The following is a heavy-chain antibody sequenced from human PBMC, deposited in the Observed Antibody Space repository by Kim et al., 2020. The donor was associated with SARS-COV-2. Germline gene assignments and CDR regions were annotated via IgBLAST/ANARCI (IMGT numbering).Heavy chain of an antibody. V-gene: IGHV1-24*01. CDR2: FDPEEGET. Sequence: ASVKVSCKVSGYTLTELSMHWVRQAPRKGLEWMGGFDPEEGETIYAQKLQGRVTMTEDTSTDTAYMALSSLRSEDTAVYYCATDGTTVVRLPYSYYYGMDVWGQGATVTVSS. CDR3: ATDGTTVVRLPYSYYYGMDV. D-gene: IGHD4-17*01. J-gene: IGHJ6*02. CDR1: GYTLTELS.